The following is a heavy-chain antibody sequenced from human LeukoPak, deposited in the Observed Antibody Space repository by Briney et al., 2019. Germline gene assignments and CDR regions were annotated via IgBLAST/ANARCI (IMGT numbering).Heavy chain of an antibody. Sequence: GASVKVSCKASGYTFTGYYMHWVRQAPGQGLEWMGWINPNSGGTNYAQKFQGRVTMTRDTSISTAYMELSRLRSDDTAVYYCARGSDDFWSGYSPSYCGQGTLVTVSS. CDR2: INPNSGGT. J-gene: IGHJ4*02. V-gene: IGHV1-2*02. D-gene: IGHD3-3*01. CDR1: GYTFTGYY. CDR3: ARGSDDFWSGYSPSY.